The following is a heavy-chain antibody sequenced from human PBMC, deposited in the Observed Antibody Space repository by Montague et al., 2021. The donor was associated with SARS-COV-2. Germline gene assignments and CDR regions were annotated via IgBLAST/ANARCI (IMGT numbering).Heavy chain of an antibody. V-gene: IGHV4-39*07. CDR1: GGSISDSNFH. D-gene: IGHD2-21*01. J-gene: IGHJ1*01. Sequence: SETLSLTCTVSGGSISDSNFHWGWIRQHPGKGLEWIGTLYYSGATYYNPSLKSRVTTSMDTSKNQFSLKLTSAIAADTAVYYCARLRGGTPGEHWGQGALVTVSS. CDR3: ARLRGGTPGEH. CDR2: LYYSGAT.